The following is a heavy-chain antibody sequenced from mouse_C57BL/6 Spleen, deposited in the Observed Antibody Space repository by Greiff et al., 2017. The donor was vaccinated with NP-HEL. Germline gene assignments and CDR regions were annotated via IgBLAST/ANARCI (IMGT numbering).Heavy chain of an antibody. J-gene: IGHJ3*01. CDR2: ISSGSSTI. CDR1: GFTFSDYG. Sequence: EVQGVESGGGLVKPGGSLKLSCAASGFTFSDYGMHWVRQAPEKGLEWVAYISSGSSTIYYADTVKGRFTISRDNAKNTLFLQMTSLRSEDTAMYYCARGGTTDPSWFAYWGQGTLVTVSA. D-gene: IGHD2-12*01. V-gene: IGHV5-17*01. CDR3: ARGGTTDPSWFAY.